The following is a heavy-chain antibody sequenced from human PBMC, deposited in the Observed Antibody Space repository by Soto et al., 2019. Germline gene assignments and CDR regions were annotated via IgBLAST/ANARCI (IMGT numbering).Heavy chain of an antibody. J-gene: IGHJ6*02. CDR3: ARDLTGTYFFNIRGYPYAMDV. Sequence: WGTLSLTCTVSGGSISSYCWSWIRQSPGKGLEWIGYIYYSGSTNYNPSLKSRVTISVDTSKNQFSLKLSSVTAADTAVYYCARDLTGTYFFNIRGYPYAMDVWGQGTTVT. CDR1: GGSISSYC. D-gene: IGHD3-22*01. V-gene: IGHV4-59*01. CDR2: IYYSGST.